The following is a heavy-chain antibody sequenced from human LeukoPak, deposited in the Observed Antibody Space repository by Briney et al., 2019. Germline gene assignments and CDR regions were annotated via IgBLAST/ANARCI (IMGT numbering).Heavy chain of an antibody. Sequence: PSETLSLTCTVPGGSISSYYWNWIRQPPGKGLEWIGYVSYRGSTDYKSSLKSRVTISGDTSKNQFSLKLTSVTAADTAVYYCARSSSGSYYNDWGQGTLVTVSS. CDR1: GGSISSYY. D-gene: IGHD1-26*01. CDR3: ARSSSGSYYND. J-gene: IGHJ4*02. V-gene: IGHV4-59*08. CDR2: VSYRGST.